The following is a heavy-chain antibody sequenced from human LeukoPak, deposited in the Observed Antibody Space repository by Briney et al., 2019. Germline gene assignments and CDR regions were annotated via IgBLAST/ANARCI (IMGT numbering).Heavy chain of an antibody. J-gene: IGHJ4*02. V-gene: IGHV3-23*01. CDR2: ISGSGGST. Sequence: GGSLRLSCAASEFTFSGYAMSWVRQAPGKGLEWVSAISGSGGSTYYADSVKGRFTISRDNSMNTLYLQMNSLGAEDTAVYYCAKRGFWDRSGYFDYWGQGTLVTVSS. D-gene: IGHD3-16*01. CDR1: EFTFSGYA. CDR3: AKRGFWDRSGYFDY.